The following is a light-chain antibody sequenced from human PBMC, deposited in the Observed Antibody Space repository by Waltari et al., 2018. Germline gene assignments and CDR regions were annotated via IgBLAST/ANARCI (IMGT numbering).Light chain of an antibody. V-gene: IGLV5-45*03. Sequence: QAVLTQPSSLPASPGASASLTCTLRSGIAVGTYRIYWYQQTPGSPPHYLLRYRSDSDKQQGSGVPSRFSGSKDASANAGILLISGLQSDDEADYYCMIWDSSAWVFGGGTKLTVL. CDR2: YRSDSDK. J-gene: IGLJ3*02. CDR3: MIWDSSAWV. CDR1: SGIAVGTYR.